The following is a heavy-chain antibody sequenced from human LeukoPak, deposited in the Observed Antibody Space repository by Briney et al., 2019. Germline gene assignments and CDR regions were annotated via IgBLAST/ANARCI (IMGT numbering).Heavy chain of an antibody. CDR1: GYSFTSYW. CDR2: IYPGDSDT. Sequence: GESLKISCKGSGYSFTSYWIAWVRQMPGKGLEWMGIIYPGDSDTRYSPSFQGQVTISADKSISTAYLQWSSLKASDTAVYYCASSIIRGGYYYYMDVWGKGTTVTVSS. D-gene: IGHD3-10*01. V-gene: IGHV5-51*01. CDR3: ASSIIRGGYYYYMDV. J-gene: IGHJ6*03.